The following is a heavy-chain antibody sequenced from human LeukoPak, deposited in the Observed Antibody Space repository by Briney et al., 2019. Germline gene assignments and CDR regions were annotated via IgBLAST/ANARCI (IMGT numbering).Heavy chain of an antibody. CDR2: ISAYNGNT. CDR1: GYTFTSYG. D-gene: IGHD2-15*01. Sequence: ASVKVSCKASGYTFTSYGVSWVRQAPGQGLEWMGWISAYNGNTNYAQKLQGRVTMTTGTSTSTAYMELRSLRSDDTAVYYCARDKSVVAATRVDYWGQGTLVTVSS. J-gene: IGHJ4*02. V-gene: IGHV1-18*01. CDR3: ARDKSVVAATRVDY.